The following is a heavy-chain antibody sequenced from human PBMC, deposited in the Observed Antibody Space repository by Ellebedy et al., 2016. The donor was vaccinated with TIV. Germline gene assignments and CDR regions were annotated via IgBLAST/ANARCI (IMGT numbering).Heavy chain of an antibody. D-gene: IGHD3-9*01. CDR2: ISYGGSNR. Sequence: PGGSLTLSCAASGFTFSSYAMHWVRQAPGKWLEWVALISYGGSNRYYANSVKGRFTISRDNSKNTLYLQMNSLRAEDTAMYDCARETGKYYHGMDVWGQGTTVTVSS. J-gene: IGHJ6*02. V-gene: IGHV3-30*16. CDR1: GFTFSSYA. CDR3: ARETGKYYHGMDV.